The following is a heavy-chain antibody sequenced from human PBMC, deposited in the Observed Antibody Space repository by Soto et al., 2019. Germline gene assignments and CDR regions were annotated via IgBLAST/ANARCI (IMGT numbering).Heavy chain of an antibody. J-gene: IGHJ6*02. V-gene: IGHV5-10-1*01. CDR3: ARLEKWYYNYYGLDV. CDR2: IDPADSST. CDR1: GGTFSSYA. Sequence: KVSCKASGGTFSSYAISWVRQMPGKGLEWMGKIDPADSSTNYSPSFQGHITISVDRSINTAHLQFSSLKAADTAVYYCARLEKWYYNYYGLDVWGQGTMVTVSS. D-gene: IGHD1-26*01.